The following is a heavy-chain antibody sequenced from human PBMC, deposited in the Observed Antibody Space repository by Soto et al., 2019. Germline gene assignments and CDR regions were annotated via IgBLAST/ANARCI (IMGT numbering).Heavy chain of an antibody. V-gene: IGHV1-8*01. CDR1: GYTFTSYD. J-gene: IGHJ3*02. D-gene: IGHD3-10*01. CDR3: ARGRLWFGALDAFDI. Sequence: QVQLVQSGAEVKKPGASVKVSGKASGYTFTSYDINWVRQATGQGLEWMGWMNPNSGNTGYAQKFQGRATMTRNTSISTAYMELSSLRSEDTAVYYCARGRLWFGALDAFDIWGQGTMVTVSS. CDR2: MNPNSGNT.